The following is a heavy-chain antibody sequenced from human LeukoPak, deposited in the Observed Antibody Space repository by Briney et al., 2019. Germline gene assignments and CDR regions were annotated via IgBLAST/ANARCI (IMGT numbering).Heavy chain of an antibody. CDR1: GGSISSSSYY. V-gene: IGHV4-39*01. CDR3: XRXXXXXXXXXXXXXDX. CDR2: IYYSGST. J-gene: IGHJ4*02. Sequence: SETLSLTCTVSGGSISSSSYYWGWIRQPPGKGLEWXGSIYYSGSTYYNPSLKXRVTISVDTSKNQFSLKLSSVTAADTAVYYXXRXXXXXXXXXXXXXDXWGQGTLVT.